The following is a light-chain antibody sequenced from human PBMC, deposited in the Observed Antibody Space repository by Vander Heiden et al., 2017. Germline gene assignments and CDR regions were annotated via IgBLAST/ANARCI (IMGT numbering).Light chain of an antibody. CDR2: EVS. V-gene: IGLV2-14*01. J-gene: IGLJ1*01. CDR1: STDVVGHNF. CDR3: SSYTSSSALV. Sequence: QSALTPPASVSGAPGQSITISFTGTSTDVVGHNFVSWYQQQPGNVPILIIDEVSRRPSGVSSRFAASKSGNTAFTTTSGQQTEDEAEDYCSSYTSSSALVFGTGTKVTVL.